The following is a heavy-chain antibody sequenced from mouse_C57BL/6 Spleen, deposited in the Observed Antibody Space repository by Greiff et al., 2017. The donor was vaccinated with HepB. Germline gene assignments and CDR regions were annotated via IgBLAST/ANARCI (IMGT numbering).Heavy chain of an antibody. J-gene: IGHJ2*01. CDR2: IYPGDGDT. CDR1: GYAFSSAW. D-gene: IGHD3-2*02. V-gene: IGHV1-82*01. Sequence: VQLQQSGPELVKPGASVKISCKASGYAFSSAWMNWVKQRPGKGLEWIGRIYPGDGDTNYNGKFKGKATLTADKSSSTAYMQLSSLTSEDSAVYFCARHRSGYYFDYWGQGTTLTVSS. CDR3: ARHRSGYYFDY.